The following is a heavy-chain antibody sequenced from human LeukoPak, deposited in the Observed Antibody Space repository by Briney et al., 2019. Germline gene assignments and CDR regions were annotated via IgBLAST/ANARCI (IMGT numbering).Heavy chain of an antibody. V-gene: IGHV3-7*01. CDR2: IKQDGTEK. Sequence: GGSLRLSCAASGFTFTTYWLGWVRQPPGKGLEWVANIKQDGTEKYYVDSVKGRFTISRDNAKNTLYLQMNSLRAEDTAVYYCARSGWLAWFDPWGQGTLVTVSS. CDR1: GFTFTTYW. J-gene: IGHJ5*02. CDR3: ARSGWLAWFDP. D-gene: IGHD6-19*01.